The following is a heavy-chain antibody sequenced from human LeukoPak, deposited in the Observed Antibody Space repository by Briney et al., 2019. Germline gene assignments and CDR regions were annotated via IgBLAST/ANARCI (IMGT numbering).Heavy chain of an antibody. CDR2: IVGSGGST. CDR3: SKDPYASYYGRFDC. J-gene: IGHJ4*02. V-gene: IGHV3-23*01. CDR1: GFTLASHA. D-gene: IGHD4-17*01. Sequence: PLRPLRLSCALSGFTLASHAMGWVRQPPGKGLEWVSGIVGSGGSTYYADSVKGRFSISRDNSKNTLYLQMNSLRGEDTALYYCSKDPYASYYGRFDCWGQGTLVTVSS.